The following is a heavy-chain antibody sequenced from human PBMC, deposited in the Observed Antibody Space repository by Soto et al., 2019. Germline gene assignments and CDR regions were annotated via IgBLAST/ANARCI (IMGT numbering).Heavy chain of an antibody. D-gene: IGHD3-16*01. CDR3: ARQGAVHSPYNWFDP. V-gene: IGHV5-10-1*01. CDR2: IDPSDSYT. CDR1: GYSFANYW. J-gene: IGHJ5*02. Sequence: PGESLKISCKGFGYSFANYWISWVRQMPGKGLEWMGRIDPSDSYTNYSPSLRGHVTISADKSITTAYLQLRSLKASDTAMYYCARQGAVHSPYNWFDPWGQGTLVTVSS.